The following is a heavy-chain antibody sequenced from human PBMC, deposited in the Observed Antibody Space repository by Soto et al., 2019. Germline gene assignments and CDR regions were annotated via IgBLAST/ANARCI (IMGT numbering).Heavy chain of an antibody. Sequence: ASVRVSCKASGGTFSSFGISWVRQAPGQGLEWMGGIIPVFGRPNYAQRFRGRLTITADESTNTSYMELIDLTSEDTAVYYCAREASGYDFWGQGTQVTVSS. CDR1: GGTFSSFG. CDR3: AREASGYDF. J-gene: IGHJ1*01. V-gene: IGHV1-69*13. CDR2: IIPVFGRP. D-gene: IGHD5-12*01.